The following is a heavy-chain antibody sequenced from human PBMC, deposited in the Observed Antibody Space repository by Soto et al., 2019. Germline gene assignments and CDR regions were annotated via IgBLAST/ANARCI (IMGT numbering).Heavy chain of an antibody. CDR1: GGSFSGYY. J-gene: IGHJ6*03. Sequence: PSETLSLTCAVCGGSFSGYYWSWIRQHPGKGLEWIGEINHSGSTNYNPSLKSRVTISVDTSKNQFSLKLSSVTAADTAVYYCARGRRIRYDFWSGYYDPYYYYMDVWGKGTTVTVSS. CDR3: ARGRRIRYDFWSGYYDPYYYYMDV. CDR2: INHSGST. V-gene: IGHV4-34*01. D-gene: IGHD3-3*01.